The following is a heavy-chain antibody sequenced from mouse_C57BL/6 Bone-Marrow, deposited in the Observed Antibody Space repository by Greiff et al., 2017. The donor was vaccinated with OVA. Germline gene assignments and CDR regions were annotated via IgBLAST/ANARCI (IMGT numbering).Heavy chain of an antibody. CDR2: INYDGSST. Sequence: EVQVVESEGGLVQPGSSMKLSCTASGFTFSDYYMACVRQVPEKGLEWVANINYDGSSTSYMDSLMGRFIILRDNEKNILYLQMSSLKSKDTTTYYCARGHDYYIDYWGQGTTLTVSS. CDR3: ARGHDYYIDY. V-gene: IGHV5-16*01. J-gene: IGHJ2*01. D-gene: IGHD2-12*01. CDR1: GFTFSDYY.